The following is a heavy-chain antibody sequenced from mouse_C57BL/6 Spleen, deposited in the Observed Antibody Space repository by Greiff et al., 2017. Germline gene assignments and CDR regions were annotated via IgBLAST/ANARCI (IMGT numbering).Heavy chain of an antibody. Sequence: VQLQQPGAELVKPGASVKLSCKASGYTFTSYWMHWVKQRPGQGLEWIGMIHPNSGSTNYNEKFKSKATLTVDKSSSTAYMQLSSLTSEASAVYYCARTLYYAMDYWGQGTSVTVSS. CDR2: IHPNSGST. V-gene: IGHV1-64*01. J-gene: IGHJ4*01. CDR3: ARTLYYAMDY. CDR1: GYTFTSYW.